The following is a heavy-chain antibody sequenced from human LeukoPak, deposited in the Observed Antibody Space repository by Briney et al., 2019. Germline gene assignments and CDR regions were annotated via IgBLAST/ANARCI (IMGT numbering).Heavy chain of an antibody. CDR3: ARDPGAYLDY. Sequence: PGRSPRLSCAASGFTFSSYAMHWVRQAPGKGLEWVAVISYDGSNKYYADSVKGRFTTSRDNSKNTLYLQMNSLRAEDTAVYYCARDPGAYLDYWGQGTLVTVSS. D-gene: IGHD1-1*01. V-gene: IGHV3-30-3*01. CDR1: GFTFSSYA. CDR2: ISYDGSNK. J-gene: IGHJ4*02.